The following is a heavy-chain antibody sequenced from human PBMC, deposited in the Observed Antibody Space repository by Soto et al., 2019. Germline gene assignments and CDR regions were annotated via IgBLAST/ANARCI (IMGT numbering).Heavy chain of an antibody. CDR3: TRVTGIGY. Sequence: SLRLSCTACGFTFGDYVMSWFRQSPGKGLEWVGFIRSKPDVGTTEYAASVKARCTISRDDCKSIAYLQMNSLKTEHKAVYYWTRVTGIGYWGQGTVVTVSS. J-gene: IGHJ4*02. D-gene: IGHD6-13*01. CDR1: GFTFGDYV. V-gene: IGHV3-49*03. CDR2: IRSKPDVGTT.